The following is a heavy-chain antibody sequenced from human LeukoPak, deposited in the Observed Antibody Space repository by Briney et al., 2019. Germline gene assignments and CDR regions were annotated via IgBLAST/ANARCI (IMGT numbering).Heavy chain of an antibody. Sequence: ESRPTLVNATQPLTLTRTFTGFSLSSRGVGVCWIRQPPGKALEWHALIYWDGARRYSPSLKSRVTITKDTSKNQVVLTLTSMDPVDTATYYCAHRSSGWLTFDYWGQGTLVTVSS. V-gene: IGHV2-5*02. D-gene: IGHD6-19*01. CDR1: GFSLSSRGVG. J-gene: IGHJ4*02. CDR2: IYWDGAR. CDR3: AHRSSGWLTFDY.